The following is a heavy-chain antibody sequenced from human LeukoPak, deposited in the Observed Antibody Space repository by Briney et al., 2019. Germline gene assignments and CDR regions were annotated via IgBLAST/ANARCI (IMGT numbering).Heavy chain of an antibody. CDR2: IYYSGST. CDR1: GGSISSSSYY. D-gene: IGHD1-26*01. CDR3: ARYKGIVGATTNNWFDP. J-gene: IGHJ5*02. Sequence: SETLSLTCTVSGGSISSSSYYWSWIRQPPGKGLEWIGYIYYSGSTNYNPSLKSRVTISLDTSKNQFSLKLSSLSAADTAVYYCARYKGIVGATTNNWFDPWGQGTLVTVSS. V-gene: IGHV4-61*01.